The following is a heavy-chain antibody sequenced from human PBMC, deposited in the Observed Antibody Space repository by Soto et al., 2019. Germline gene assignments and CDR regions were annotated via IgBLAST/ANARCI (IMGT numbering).Heavy chain of an antibody. V-gene: IGHV3-23*01. Sequence: PGGSLRLSCAASGLTLSSYVMSWVRQAPGKGLEWVSAISGSGDTTYYADSVKDRFTISRDNYKNTLYLYMNSLRAEDTAVYYCAQDPTGSATGYFDSWGQGTLVTVSS. J-gene: IGHJ4*02. CDR1: GLTLSSYV. CDR2: ISGSGDTT. D-gene: IGHD5-12*01. CDR3: AQDPTGSATGYFDS.